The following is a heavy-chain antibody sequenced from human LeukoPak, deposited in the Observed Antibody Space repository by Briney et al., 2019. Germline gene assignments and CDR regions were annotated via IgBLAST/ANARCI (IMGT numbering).Heavy chain of an antibody. Sequence: GGSLRLSCAASGFTFSSYAMSWARQAPGKGLEWVSAISGSGGSTYYADSVKGRFTISRDNSKNTLYLQMNSLRAEDTAVYYCAKDTVEYYYDSSGYYWGQGTLVTVSS. CDR2: ISGSGGST. V-gene: IGHV3-23*01. J-gene: IGHJ4*02. CDR3: AKDTVEYYYDSSGYY. CDR1: GFTFSSYA. D-gene: IGHD3-22*01.